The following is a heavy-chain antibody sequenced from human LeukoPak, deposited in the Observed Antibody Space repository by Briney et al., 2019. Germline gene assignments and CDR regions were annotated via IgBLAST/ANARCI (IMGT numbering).Heavy chain of an antibody. V-gene: IGHV1-2*06. J-gene: IGHJ6*02. CDR3: AREGNPVLRFLEWLLPNNYYYYYGMDV. CDR2: INPNSGGT. CDR1: GYTFTGYY. D-gene: IGHD3-3*01. Sequence: ASVKVSCKASGYTFTGYYTHWVRQAPGQGLEWMGRINPNSGGTNYAQKFQGRATMTRDTSISTAYMELSRLRSDDTAVYYCAREGNPVLRFLEWLLPNNYYYYYGMDVWGQGTTVTVSS.